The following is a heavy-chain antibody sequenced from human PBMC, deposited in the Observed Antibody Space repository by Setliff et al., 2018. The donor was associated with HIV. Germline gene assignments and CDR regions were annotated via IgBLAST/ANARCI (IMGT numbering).Heavy chain of an antibody. CDR1: GYTFSAYY. Sequence: VSCKVSGYTFSAYYLHWVRRAPGQGLEWMGWINPNSGATKYAQNFQGRVTMTRDTSISTAYMDLSSLTSDDTAVYYCALASIVSTARWNHWGRGTLVTVSS. J-gene: IGHJ5*02. D-gene: IGHD1-26*01. V-gene: IGHV1-2*02. CDR3: ALASIVSTARWNH. CDR2: INPNSGAT.